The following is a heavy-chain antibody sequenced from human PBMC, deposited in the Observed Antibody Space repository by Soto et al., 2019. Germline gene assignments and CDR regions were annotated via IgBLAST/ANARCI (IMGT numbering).Heavy chain of an antibody. V-gene: IGHV3-23*01. CDR2: ISGSGGST. D-gene: IGHD2-21*02. Sequence: GGSLRLSCAASGFTFSSYAMSWVRQAPGKGLEWVSAISGSGGSTYYADSVKGRFTISIDNSKNTLYLQMNSLRAEDTAVYYCAKAPNCGGDCYPYYFDYWGQGTLVTVSS. CDR3: AKAPNCGGDCYPYYFDY. CDR1: GFTFSSYA. J-gene: IGHJ4*02.